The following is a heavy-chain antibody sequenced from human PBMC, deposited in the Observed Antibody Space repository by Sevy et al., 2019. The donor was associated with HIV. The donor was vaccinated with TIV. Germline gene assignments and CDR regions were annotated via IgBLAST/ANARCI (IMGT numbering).Heavy chain of an antibody. Sequence: ASVKVSCKASGYTFTNYGINWVRQAPGQGLEWMGWISAYNGNTKYAQKLQGRVTMTTDTSTSTAYMELRSLRSADTAVYYCARAYCSSSSCQEGFDYWGQGTLVTVSS. CDR3: ARAYCSSSSCQEGFDY. V-gene: IGHV1-18*01. J-gene: IGHJ4*02. CDR1: GYTFTNYG. D-gene: IGHD2-2*01. CDR2: ISAYNGNT.